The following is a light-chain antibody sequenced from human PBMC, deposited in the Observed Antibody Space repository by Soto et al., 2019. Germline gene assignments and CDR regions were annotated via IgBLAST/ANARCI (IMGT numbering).Light chain of an antibody. CDR3: HQYLSYPTRT. V-gene: IGKV1-5*01. CDR2: DAS. J-gene: IGKJ1*01. CDR1: QSISNG. Sequence: DIQMTQSPSTLSASVGDRVTITCRASQSISNGLAWYQQKPGKPPKLLIYDASRLPSGVPSRFSGSGSGTEFALTFRSLQTGDFATYYCHQYLSYPTRTFGQGTKVEIK.